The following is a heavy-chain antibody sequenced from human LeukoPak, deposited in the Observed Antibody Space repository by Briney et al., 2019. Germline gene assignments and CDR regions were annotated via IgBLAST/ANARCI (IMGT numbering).Heavy chain of an antibody. CDR3: ARDVSRLFPGYSSSWFLNWFDP. D-gene: IGHD6-13*01. CDR1: GDSVSSNSAA. J-gene: IGHJ5*02. V-gene: IGHV6-1*01. CDR2: TYYRSKWYN. Sequence: SQTLSLTCAISGDSVSSNSAAWNWIRQSPSRGLEWLGRTYYRSKWYNDYAVSVKSRITINPDTSKNQFSLQLNSLTPEDTAVYYCARDVSRLFPGYSSSWFLNWFDPWGQGTLVTVSS.